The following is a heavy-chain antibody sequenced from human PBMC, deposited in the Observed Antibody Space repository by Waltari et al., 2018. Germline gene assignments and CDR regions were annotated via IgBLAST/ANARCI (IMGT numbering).Heavy chain of an antibody. CDR3: ARADYSNSLDY. CDR1: GYTFTGYY. V-gene: IGHV1-2*02. Sequence: QVQLVQSGAAVKQPGASVKVSCKASGYTFTGYYVPWVRPAPGQGLEWMGWINPNSGGTNYAQKFQGRVTMTRDTSISTAYMELSRLRSDDTAVYYCARADYSNSLDYWGQGTLVTVSS. D-gene: IGHD4-4*01. CDR2: INPNSGGT. J-gene: IGHJ4*02.